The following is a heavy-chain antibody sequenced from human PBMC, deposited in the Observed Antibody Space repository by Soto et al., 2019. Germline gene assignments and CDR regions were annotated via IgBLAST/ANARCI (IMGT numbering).Heavy chain of an antibody. CDR2: IHYSGNT. D-gene: IGHD3-22*01. CDR3: ATNHDDISGRTPLLFDS. J-gene: IGHJ4*02. Sequence: QVQLQESGPGLVKPSQTLSLTCTVSGDSIGTGGYYWDWIRQHPGKGPEWIGYIHYSGNTYYNPSLTSLLTTSLDTSKNHFSLHLSSVTAAYTAVYYCATNHDDISGRTPLLFDSWGQGTRVTVSS. CDR1: GDSIGTGGYY. V-gene: IGHV4-31*01.